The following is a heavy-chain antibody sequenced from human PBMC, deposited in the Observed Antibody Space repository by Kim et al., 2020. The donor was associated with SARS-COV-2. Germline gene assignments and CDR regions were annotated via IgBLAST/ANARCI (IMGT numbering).Heavy chain of an antibody. Sequence: YSPSRESRISISMDTSKNHVSLKMSSVTAADTAVYFCARDLATSNDALDIWGQGTMVTVSS. CDR3: ARDLATSNDALDI. J-gene: IGHJ3*02. V-gene: IGHV4-31*02. D-gene: IGHD1-26*01.